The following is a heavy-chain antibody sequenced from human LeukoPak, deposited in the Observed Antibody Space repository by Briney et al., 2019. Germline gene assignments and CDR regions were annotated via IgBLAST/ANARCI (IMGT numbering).Heavy chain of an antibody. J-gene: IGHJ4*02. CDR1: GYTFTGYY. CDR3: ARGYYDILTGYWHEFDY. Sequence: GASVKVSCKASGYTFTGYYMHWVRQAPGQGLEWMGWINPNSGGTNHAQKFQGRVTMTRDTSISTAYMELSRLRSDDTAVYYCARGYYDILTGYWHEFDYWGQGTLVTVSS. D-gene: IGHD3-9*01. CDR2: INPNSGGT. V-gene: IGHV1-2*02.